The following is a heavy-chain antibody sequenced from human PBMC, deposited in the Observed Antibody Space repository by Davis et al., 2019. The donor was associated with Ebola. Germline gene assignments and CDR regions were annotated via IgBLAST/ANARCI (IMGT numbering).Heavy chain of an antibody. D-gene: IGHD3-10*01. CDR2: IYNSGTT. J-gene: IGHJ4*02. Sequence: SETLSLTCTVSGDSISSGEYFWTWIRQSPGKGLEWIGCIYNSGTTFYNPSLKNRFMISVDTSKNQFFLRLNSVTAADTAVYYCARDLPSWGFGDVPLWGQGTLVTVSS. CDR1: GDSISSGEYF. CDR3: ARDLPSWGFGDVPL. V-gene: IGHV4-30-4*08.